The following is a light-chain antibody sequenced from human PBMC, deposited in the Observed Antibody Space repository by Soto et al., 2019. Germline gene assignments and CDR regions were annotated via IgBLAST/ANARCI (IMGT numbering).Light chain of an antibody. J-gene: IGLJ1*01. V-gene: IGLV7-46*01. Sequence: QAVVTQEPSLTVSPGGTVTFTCGSSTGAVTSGHYPYWFQQKPGQAPRTLIYDTSNKHSWTPARFSGSLLGGKAALTLSGAQPEDEAEYYCLLSYSGALYVFGTGTKVTVL. CDR3: LLSYSGALYV. CDR1: TGAVTSGHY. CDR2: DTS.